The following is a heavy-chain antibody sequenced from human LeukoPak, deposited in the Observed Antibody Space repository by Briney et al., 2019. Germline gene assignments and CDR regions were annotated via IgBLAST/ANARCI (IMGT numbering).Heavy chain of an antibody. J-gene: IGHJ5*02. D-gene: IGHD2-2*01. Sequence: SETLSLTCAVYGGSFSGYYWSWIRRPPGKGLEWIGEINHSGSTNYNPSLKSRVTISVDTSKNQFSLKLSSVTAADTAVYYCARGFGQVVPAAIGWFDPWGQGTLVTVSS. CDR1: GGSFSGYY. V-gene: IGHV4-34*01. CDR2: INHSGST. CDR3: ARGFGQVVPAAIGWFDP.